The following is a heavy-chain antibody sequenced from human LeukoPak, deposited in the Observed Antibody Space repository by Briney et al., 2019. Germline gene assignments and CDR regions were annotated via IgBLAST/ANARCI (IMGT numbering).Heavy chain of an antibody. V-gene: IGHV3-21*01. CDR1: GFTFGSYS. CDR2: ISSSSSYI. Sequence: RTGGSLRLSCAASGFTFGSYSMNWVRQAPGKGLEWVSSISSSSSYIYYADSVKGRFTISRDNAKNSLYLQMNSLRAEDTAVYYCARDDSGYDSKFDYWGQGTLVTVSS. D-gene: IGHD5-12*01. J-gene: IGHJ4*02. CDR3: ARDDSGYDSKFDY.